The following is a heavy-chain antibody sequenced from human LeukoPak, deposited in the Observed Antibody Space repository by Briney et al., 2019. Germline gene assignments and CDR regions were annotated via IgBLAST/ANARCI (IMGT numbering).Heavy chain of an antibody. CDR2: IRYDGSHI. D-gene: IGHD2-2*01. V-gene: IGHV3-30*02. CDR3: ASIYCTTSNCYRYYFDS. J-gene: IGHJ4*02. CDR1: GFTFSNYG. Sequence: GGSLRLSCAASGFTFSNYGMHWVRQAPGKGLEWVTFIRYDGSHIYYADSVKGRFTISRDNSKNTLYLQMNSLRAEDTAVYYCASIYCTTSNCYRYYFDSWGQGTLVTVSS.